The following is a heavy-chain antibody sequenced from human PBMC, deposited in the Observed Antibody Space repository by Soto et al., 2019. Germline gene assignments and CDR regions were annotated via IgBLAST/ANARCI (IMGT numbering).Heavy chain of an antibody. CDR3: VTVNLVGASYYFDY. V-gene: IGHV4-30-4*01. CDR2: VYYSGTT. D-gene: IGHD1-26*01. CDR1: GGSIRNGDYY. J-gene: IGHJ4*01. Sequence: LSLTCTVSGGSIRNGDYYWGWIRQPPGKGLEWFGYVYYSGTTYSHPSLKSRVSISVDTSENQFSLRLTSVTAADTAVYYCVTVNLVGASYYFDYWGPGTLVTVSS.